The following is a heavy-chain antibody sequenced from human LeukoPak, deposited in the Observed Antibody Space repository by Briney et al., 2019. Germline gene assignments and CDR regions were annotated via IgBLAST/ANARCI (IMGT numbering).Heavy chain of an antibody. D-gene: IGHD3-10*01. V-gene: IGHV3-20*04. J-gene: IGHJ3*02. CDR1: GFTFDDYG. CDR3: ARSAYWFGESVGAFDI. Sequence: WGSLRLSCAASGFTFDDYGMSWVRQAPGKGREWGSDLNWNGGSTAYADSVEGRFTISRDNAKNSLYLQMNSLRAEDTALYYCARSAYWFGESVGAFDIWGEGTMVTVSS. CDR2: LNWNGGST.